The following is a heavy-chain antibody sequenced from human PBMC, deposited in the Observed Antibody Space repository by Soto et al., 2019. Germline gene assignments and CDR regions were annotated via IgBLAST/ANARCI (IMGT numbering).Heavy chain of an antibody. V-gene: IGHV4-4*07. CDR2: VYSSGTT. J-gene: IGHJ4*02. CDR1: GGSINSYW. Sequence: SETLSLTCSVSGGSINSYWWGWIRQPAGKGLEWIGRVYSSGTTDYNPSLNSRATMSVETSKNQFSLKLSSVTAADTAVYYCARDIGSYAYGEGYWGQGIQVTVSS. D-gene: IGHD3-10*01. CDR3: ARDIGSYAYGEGY.